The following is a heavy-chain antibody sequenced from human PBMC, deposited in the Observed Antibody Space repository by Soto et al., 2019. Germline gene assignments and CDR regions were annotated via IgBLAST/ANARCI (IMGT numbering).Heavy chain of an antibody. Sequence: SETLSLTCTVSGGSISSGGYYWSWIRQHPGKGLEWIGYIYFSGSTYYNPSLKSRVTISVDTSKNQFSLKLTSVTAADTAVYYCARLDLRPNWFDPWGLGTLVTVSS. CDR2: IYFSGST. V-gene: IGHV4-31*03. CDR1: GGSISSGGYY. D-gene: IGHD4-17*01. J-gene: IGHJ5*02. CDR3: ARLDLRPNWFDP.